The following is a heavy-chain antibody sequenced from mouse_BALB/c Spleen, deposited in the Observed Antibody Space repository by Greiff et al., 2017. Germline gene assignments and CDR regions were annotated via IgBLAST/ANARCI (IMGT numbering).Heavy chain of an antibody. V-gene: IGHV1-15*01. CDR3: TCTTVVATGSFDY. J-gene: IGHJ2*01. Sequence: QVQLQQSGAELVRPGASVTLSCKASGYTFTDYEMHWVKERPVHGLEWIGAIDPETGGPAYNQKFKGKATLTADTSSSTAYMELRSLTSEDSAVYYCTCTTVVATGSFDYWGQGTTLTVSS. CDR1: GYTFTDYE. D-gene: IGHD1-1*01. CDR2: IDPETGGP.